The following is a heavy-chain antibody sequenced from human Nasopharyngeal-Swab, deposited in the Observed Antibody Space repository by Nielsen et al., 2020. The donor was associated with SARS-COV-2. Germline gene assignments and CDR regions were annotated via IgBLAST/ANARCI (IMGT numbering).Heavy chain of an antibody. CDR2: IYSGGST. CDR1: GFTVSSNY. J-gene: IGHJ5*02. D-gene: IGHD1-7*01. V-gene: IGHV3-66*01. Sequence: GGSLRLSCAASGFTVSSNYMSWVRQAPGKGLEWVSVIYSGGSTYYADSVKGRFTISRDNAKNTLYLQMNSLRAEDTAVYYCARDPAITGTTFDPWGQGTLVTVSS. CDR3: ARDPAITGTTFDP.